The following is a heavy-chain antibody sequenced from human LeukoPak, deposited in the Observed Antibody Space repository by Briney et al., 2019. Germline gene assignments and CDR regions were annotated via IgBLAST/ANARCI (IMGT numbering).Heavy chain of an antibody. J-gene: IGHJ5*01. CDR1: GYSFTSYW. CDR3: ARGDVVRGVSWFDS. Sequence: GSLKISCKGSGYSFTSYWIGWVRQMPVKGLEWMGSIYPGDSDTKYSPSFQGQVTISVDKSTNTAYLQWKSLKASDTAMYYCARGDVVRGVSWFDSWGQGALVTVSS. V-gene: IGHV5-51*01. CDR2: IYPGDSDT. D-gene: IGHD2-21*02.